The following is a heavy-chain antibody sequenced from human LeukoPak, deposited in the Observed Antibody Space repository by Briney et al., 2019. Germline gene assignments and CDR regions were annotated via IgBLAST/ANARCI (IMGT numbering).Heavy chain of an antibody. Sequence: GGSLRLSCAASGFNFEDYTFYWVRQTPGKGLEWVSLISWDGATTHYADSVKGRFTNSRDNSKNSLYLQMNSLRTEDTAVYYCARDNNYSSSSFDYWGQGTLVTVSS. CDR1: GFNFEDYT. CDR2: ISWDGATT. J-gene: IGHJ4*02. CDR3: ARDNNYSSSSFDY. V-gene: IGHV3-43*01. D-gene: IGHD6-6*01.